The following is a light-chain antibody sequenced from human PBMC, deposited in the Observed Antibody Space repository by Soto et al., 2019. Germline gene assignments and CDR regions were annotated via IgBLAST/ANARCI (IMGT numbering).Light chain of an antibody. J-gene: IGKJ2*03. CDR3: QQYGRSPLYS. Sequence: IVMTQSPGTLSLSPGERATLSCRASQTVSGDYLSWFQQKPGQAPSLLIYRASLRATGIPDRFSGSGSGTDFTLTISRLEPEDFALYYCQQYGRSPLYSFGQGTKLEIK. V-gene: IGKV3-20*01. CDR2: RAS. CDR1: QTVSGDY.